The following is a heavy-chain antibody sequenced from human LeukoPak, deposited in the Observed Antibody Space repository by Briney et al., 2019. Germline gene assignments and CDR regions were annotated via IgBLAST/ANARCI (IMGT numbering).Heavy chain of an antibody. Sequence: SETLSLTCAVYGGSFSGYYWSWIRQPPGKGLEWIGEINHSGSTNYNPSLKSRVTISVDTSKNQFSLKLSSVTAADTAVYYCARTTGYSRSWYSDLFDYWGQGTLVTVSS. CDR2: INHSGST. D-gene: IGHD6-13*01. J-gene: IGHJ4*02. CDR1: GGSFSGYY. V-gene: IGHV4-34*01. CDR3: ARTTGYSRSWYSDLFDY.